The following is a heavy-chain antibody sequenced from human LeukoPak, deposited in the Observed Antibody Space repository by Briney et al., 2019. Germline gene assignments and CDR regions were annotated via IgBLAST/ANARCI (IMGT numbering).Heavy chain of an antibody. D-gene: IGHD3-3*01. CDR2: IRSIGGST. J-gene: IGHJ4*02. CDR3: AKDFWSGSPRPYYFDY. Sequence: GGSLRLSCAPYGFTFSIYATSWDRPAPGKGLGWVSCIRSIGGSTFYADSMKGRFTISRDNSKNSMYLKRNSPRAEDTAVYYCAKDFWSGSPRPYYFDYWGQGTLVTVSS. CDR1: GFTFSIYA. V-gene: IGHV3-23*01.